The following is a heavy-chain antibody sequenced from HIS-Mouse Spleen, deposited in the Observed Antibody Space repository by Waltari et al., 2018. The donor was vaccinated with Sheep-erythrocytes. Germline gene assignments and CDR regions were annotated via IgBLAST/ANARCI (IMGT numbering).Heavy chain of an antibody. CDR1: GFTFSSYA. Sequence: QVQLVESGGGVVQPGRSLRLSCAASGFTFSSYAMHWVRQAPGKGLEGVAVMSYDGSNKYYADSVKGRFTISRDNSKNTLYLQMNSLRAEDTAVYYCARGAFDIWGQGTMVTVSS. CDR2: MSYDGSNK. J-gene: IGHJ3*02. CDR3: ARGAFDI. V-gene: IGHV3-30-3*01.